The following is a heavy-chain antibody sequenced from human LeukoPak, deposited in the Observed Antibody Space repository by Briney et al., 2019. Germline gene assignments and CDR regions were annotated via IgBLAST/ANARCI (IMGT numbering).Heavy chain of an antibody. CDR1: GFTFSDYY. J-gene: IGHJ6*02. CDR3: AKSSWSRGWYYYGMDV. Sequence: GGSLRLSCAASGFTFSDYYMSWIRQAPGKGLEWVSYISSSGSTIYYADSVKGRFTISRDNAKNSLYLQMNSLRAEDTALYYCAKSSWSRGWYYYGMDVWGQGTTVTVSS. V-gene: IGHV3-11*01. CDR2: ISSSGSTI. D-gene: IGHD6-13*01.